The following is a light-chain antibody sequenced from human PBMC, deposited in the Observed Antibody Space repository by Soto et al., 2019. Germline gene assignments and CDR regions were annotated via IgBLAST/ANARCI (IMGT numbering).Light chain of an antibody. Sequence: EIVLTQSPGTLSFSPGERATLSRRAIQSVSSSYLAWYQQKPGQAPRLLIYGASSRATGIPDRFSGSGSGTDFTLTISRLEPEDFAVYYCQQYGSSPPQTFGQGTKVDIK. V-gene: IGKV3-20*01. CDR3: QQYGSSPPQT. CDR2: GAS. CDR1: QSVSSSY. J-gene: IGKJ1*01.